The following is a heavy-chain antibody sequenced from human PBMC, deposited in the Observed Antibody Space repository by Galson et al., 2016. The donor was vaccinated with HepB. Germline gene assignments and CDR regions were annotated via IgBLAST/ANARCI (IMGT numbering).Heavy chain of an antibody. V-gene: IGHV3-74*03. CDR1: GFSFSNYW. Sequence: SLRLSCAASGFSFSNYWMHWVRQAPGKGLVLVSRIKSDGSDTTYADSVKGRFTISRDNAENTVHLQMNSLRAEDTAVYYCAPSLIRGVPNFHYWGQGALVTVSS. J-gene: IGHJ4*02. CDR3: APSLIRGVPNFHY. D-gene: IGHD3-10*01. CDR2: IKSDGSDT.